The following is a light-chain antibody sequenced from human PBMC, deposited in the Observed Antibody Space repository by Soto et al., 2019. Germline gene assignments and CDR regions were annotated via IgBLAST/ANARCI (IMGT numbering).Light chain of an antibody. J-gene: IGKJ2*01. CDR1: QSISSY. Sequence: DIQMTQSPSSLSASVGDRVTITCRASQSISSYLNWCQQKPGKAPQLLIYAASSFQSGVPSRFSGSGSGTDFTLTISSLQPEDVATYYCQQSYSTPYTFGQGTKLEIK. V-gene: IGKV1-39*01. CDR2: AAS. CDR3: QQSYSTPYT.